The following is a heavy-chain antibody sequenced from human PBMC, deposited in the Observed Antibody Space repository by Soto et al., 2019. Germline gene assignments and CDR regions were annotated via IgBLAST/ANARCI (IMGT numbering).Heavy chain of an antibody. D-gene: IGHD2-2*01. J-gene: IGHJ3*02. CDR1: GYTFTSLY. CDR2: TNPSSGST. CDR3: ATHCSSTSCYGLAAFDI. Sequence: ASVKVSCKTSGYTFTSLYLHWVRQAPGQGLEWMGITNPSSGSTTYAQKFQGRVTMTRDTSTSTVYMELSSLTSEDTAVYYCATHCSSTSCYGLAAFDIWGQGTMVTVSS. V-gene: IGHV1-46*01.